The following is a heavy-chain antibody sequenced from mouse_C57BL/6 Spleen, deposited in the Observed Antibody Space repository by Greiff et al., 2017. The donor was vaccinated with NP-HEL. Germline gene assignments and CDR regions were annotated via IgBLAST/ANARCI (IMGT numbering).Heavy chain of an antibody. J-gene: IGHJ1*03. CDR3: ARRSYYGNYEGYFDV. D-gene: IGHD2-1*01. V-gene: IGHV1-55*01. CDR1: GYTFTSYW. Sequence: QVQLQQPGAELVKPGASVKMSCKASGYTFTSYWITWVKQRPGQGLEWIGDIYPGSGSTNYNEKFKSKATLTVDTSSSTAYMQRSSLTSEDSAVYYCARRSYYGNYEGYFDVWGTGTTVTVSS. CDR2: IYPGSGST.